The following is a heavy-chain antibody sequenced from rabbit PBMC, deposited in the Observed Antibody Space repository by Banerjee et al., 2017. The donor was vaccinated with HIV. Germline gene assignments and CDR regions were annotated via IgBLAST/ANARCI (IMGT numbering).Heavy chain of an antibody. CDR1: GFTISSSYW. CDR3: ARAAGYAGYGYATGFNL. CDR2: ISTGDGST. D-gene: IGHD6-1*01. V-gene: IGHV1S40*01. Sequence: QSLEESGGDLVKPGASLTLTCTASGFTISSSYWMCWVRQAPWKGLEWIGCISTGDGSTYYASWAKGRFTISKTSSTTVTLQMTSLTAADTATYFCARAAGYAGYGYATGFNLWGPGTLVTVS. J-gene: IGHJ4*01.